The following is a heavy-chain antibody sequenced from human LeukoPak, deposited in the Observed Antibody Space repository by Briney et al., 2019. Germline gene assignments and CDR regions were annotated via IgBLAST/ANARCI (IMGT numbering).Heavy chain of an antibody. J-gene: IGHJ6*02. CDR1: GFTFGDYA. CDR2: IRSKAYGGTT. Sequence: PGGSLRLSCTASGFTFGDYAMSWVRQAPGKGLEWVGFIRSKAYGGTTEYAASVKGRFTISRDDSKSIAYLQMNSLKTEDTAVYYCTRVARIVVVVAATYYYYGTDVWGQGTTVTVSS. D-gene: IGHD2-15*01. CDR3: TRVARIVVVVAATYYYYGTDV. V-gene: IGHV3-49*04.